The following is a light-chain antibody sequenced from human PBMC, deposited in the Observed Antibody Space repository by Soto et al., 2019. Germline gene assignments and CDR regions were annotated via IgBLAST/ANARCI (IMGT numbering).Light chain of an antibody. V-gene: IGLV2-23*02. CDR1: SSDVGNYNL. Sequence: QSAVTQPASVSGSPGQSITISCTGTSSDVGNYNLVSWYQQHPDKAPKLMIYEVTKRPSGVSNRFSGSKSGNTASLTISGLQAEDEADYYCCSYAGYSTLFGGGTQLTVL. CDR2: EVT. J-gene: IGLJ2*01. CDR3: CSYAGYSTL.